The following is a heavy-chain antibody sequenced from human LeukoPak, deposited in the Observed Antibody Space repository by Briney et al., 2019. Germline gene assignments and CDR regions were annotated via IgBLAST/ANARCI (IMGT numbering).Heavy chain of an antibody. Sequence: GGSLRLSCAASGFTFDDYTMHWVRQPPGKGLEWVSLISWDGSSTSYTDSVKGRFTISRDNSKNSLYLQMNSLRTEDTAFYYCAKDRREYSYGLMAYWGQGTLVTVSS. V-gene: IGHV3-43*01. CDR3: AKDRREYSYGLMAY. CDR2: ISWDGSST. CDR1: GFTFDDYT. D-gene: IGHD5-18*01. J-gene: IGHJ4*02.